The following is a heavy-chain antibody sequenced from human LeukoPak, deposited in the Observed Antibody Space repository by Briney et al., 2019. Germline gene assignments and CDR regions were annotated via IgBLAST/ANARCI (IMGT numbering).Heavy chain of an antibody. V-gene: IGHV3-33*04. CDR3: AKRITGTTDY. J-gene: IGHJ4*02. Sequence: PGGSLRLSCVASGLPFSNYGMHWVRQAPGKGLEWVAVIWYDGSKKYYADSVKGRFTVSRDDSKNTLYLQMNSLRAEDTAVYYCAKRITGTTDYWGQGTLVTVSS. D-gene: IGHD1-7*01. CDR2: IWYDGSKK. CDR1: GLPFSNYG.